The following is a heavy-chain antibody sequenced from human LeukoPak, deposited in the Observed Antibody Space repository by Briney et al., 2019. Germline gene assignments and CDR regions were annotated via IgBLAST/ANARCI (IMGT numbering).Heavy chain of an antibody. Sequence: PGGSLRLSCAASGFTFSSYSMTWVRQAPGKGLEWVSSISSSSSYIYYADSVKGRFTISRDNAKNSLYLQMSSLRAEDTAVYYCASRGGSGSYLYEDWGQGTLVTVSS. CDR3: ASRGGSGSYLYED. CDR2: ISSSSSYI. J-gene: IGHJ4*02. V-gene: IGHV3-21*01. D-gene: IGHD3-10*01. CDR1: GFTFSSYS.